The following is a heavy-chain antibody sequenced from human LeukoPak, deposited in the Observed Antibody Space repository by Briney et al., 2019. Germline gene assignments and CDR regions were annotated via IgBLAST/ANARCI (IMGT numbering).Heavy chain of an antibody. CDR3: ARELRHDDFWSGFYAMDV. V-gene: IGHV3-23*01. CDR2: ISGSGAST. Sequence: GGSLRLSCAASGFIFSSYAMTWVRQAPGKGLEWVSIISGSGASTFYADSVKGRFTISRDNSKNTLYVQMNSLRADDTAVYFCARELRHDDFWSGFYAMDVWGQGTTVTVSS. J-gene: IGHJ6*02. CDR1: GFIFSSYA. D-gene: IGHD3-3*01.